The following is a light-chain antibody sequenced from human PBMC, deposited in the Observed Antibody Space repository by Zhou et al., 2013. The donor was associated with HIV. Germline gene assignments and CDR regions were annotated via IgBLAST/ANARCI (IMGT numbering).Light chain of an antibody. J-gene: IGKJ2*04. CDR3: QQYGGSPRSS. Sequence: VLTQSPGTLSLSPGERATLSCRASQSVTSGYLAWYQQKPGQPPRLLIYAATTRATGIPDRFSGRGSGTDFTLTISRLEPEDFAVYYCQQYGGSPRSSFGQGTKLESK. V-gene: IGKV3-20*01. CDR2: AAT. CDR1: QSVTSGY.